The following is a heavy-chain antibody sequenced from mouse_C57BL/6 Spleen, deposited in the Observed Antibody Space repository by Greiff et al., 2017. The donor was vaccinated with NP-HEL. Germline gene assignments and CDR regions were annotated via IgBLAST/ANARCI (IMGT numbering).Heavy chain of an antibody. CDR1: GFTFTDYY. CDR2: IRNKANGYTT. V-gene: IGHV7-3*01. J-gene: IGHJ2*01. D-gene: IGHD1-1*01. Sequence: EVNVVESGGGLVQPGGSLSLSCAASGFTFTDYYMSWVRQPPGKALEWLGFIRNKANGYTTEYSASVKGRFTISRDNSQSILYLQMNALRAEDSATYYCARYPHYYGIFDHWGQGTTLTVSS. CDR3: ARYPHYYGIFDH.